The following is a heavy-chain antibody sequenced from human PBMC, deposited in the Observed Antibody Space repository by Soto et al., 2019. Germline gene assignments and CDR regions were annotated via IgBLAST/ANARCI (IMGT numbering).Heavy chain of an antibody. CDR3: ARQPPTWSHNWLDP. Sequence: HLQLRESGPGLVKPSETLSLTCTVSAGSVSSSSDYWGWIRQPPGKGLEWIGSIYYSGRTYYDPSLKSRVTMTVDTSKNQFSLNLTSVTAADTAVYYCARQPPTWSHNWLDPWGQGTLVIVSS. D-gene: IGHD3-3*01. V-gene: IGHV4-39*01. J-gene: IGHJ5*02. CDR1: AGSVSSSSDY. CDR2: IYYSGRT.